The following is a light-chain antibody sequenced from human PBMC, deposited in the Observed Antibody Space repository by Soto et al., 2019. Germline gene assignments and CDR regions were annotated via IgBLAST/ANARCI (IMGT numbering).Light chain of an antibody. CDR2: GNT. Sequence: QSVLTQPPSVSGAPGQRVTISCTGTSSNIGSGYDVHWYQHLPGTAPKLLIYGNTIRPSGVPDRFSGSKSGTSASLAITGLQAEDEADYYCQSYDRSLRGYVFGTGTKATVL. J-gene: IGLJ1*01. CDR1: SSNIGSGYD. CDR3: QSYDRSLRGYV. V-gene: IGLV1-40*01.